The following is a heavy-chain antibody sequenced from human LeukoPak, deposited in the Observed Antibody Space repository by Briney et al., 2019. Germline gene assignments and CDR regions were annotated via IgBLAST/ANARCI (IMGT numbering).Heavy chain of an antibody. CDR2: ISTYNGDT. Sequence: ASVKVSCKASGYTFISQGLSWVRQAPGQGLEWMGWISTYNGDTKYAQKVEGRVSMTTDTSTSTAYMELRSLKSDDTAVYFCARNVDGYIYYNYWGQGTLVIVSS. CDR3: ARNVDGYIYYNY. V-gene: IGHV1-18*01. D-gene: IGHD5-24*01. J-gene: IGHJ4*01. CDR1: GYTFISQG.